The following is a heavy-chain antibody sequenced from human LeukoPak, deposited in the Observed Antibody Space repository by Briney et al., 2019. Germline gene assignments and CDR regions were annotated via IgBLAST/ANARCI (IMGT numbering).Heavy chain of an antibody. J-gene: IGHJ3*02. Sequence: GGPLRLSCAASGITFTSYAMSWVRQAPGKGLEWVSGISGTGANTYYGDSVKGRFTISRDNSKNTLYLQMNSLRAEDTAVYYCAKAASTEYTGYAFDIWGQGTMVTVSS. CDR1: GITFTSYA. CDR2: ISGTGANT. CDR3: AKAASTEYTGYAFDI. V-gene: IGHV3-23*01. D-gene: IGHD4-17*01.